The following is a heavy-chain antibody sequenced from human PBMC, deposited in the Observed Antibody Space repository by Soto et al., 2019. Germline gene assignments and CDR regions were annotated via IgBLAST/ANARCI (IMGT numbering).Heavy chain of an antibody. V-gene: IGHV4-34*01. Sequence: SETLSLTCAVYGGSFSGYYWSWIRQPPGKGLEWTGEINHSGSTNYNPSLKSRVTISVDTSKNQFSLKLSSVTAADTAVYYCARGRLWTRGVYAKPKNAFDIWGQGTMVTVSS. CDR1: GGSFSGYY. D-gene: IGHD2-8*01. CDR2: INHSGST. CDR3: ARGRLWTRGVYAKPKNAFDI. J-gene: IGHJ3*02.